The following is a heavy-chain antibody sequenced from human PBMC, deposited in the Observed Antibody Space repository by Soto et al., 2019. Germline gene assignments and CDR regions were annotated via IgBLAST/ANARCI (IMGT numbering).Heavy chain of an antibody. Sequence: ASVKVSCKASGYTFTGYYMHWVRQAPGQGLEWMGWINPNSGGTNYAQKFQGWVTMTRDTSISTAYMELSRLRSDDTAVYYCARVHYYDSSGYYGLFYFDYWGQGTLVTVSS. V-gene: IGHV1-2*04. CDR1: GYTFTGYY. D-gene: IGHD3-22*01. CDR2: INPNSGGT. CDR3: ARVHYYDSSGYYGLFYFDY. J-gene: IGHJ4*02.